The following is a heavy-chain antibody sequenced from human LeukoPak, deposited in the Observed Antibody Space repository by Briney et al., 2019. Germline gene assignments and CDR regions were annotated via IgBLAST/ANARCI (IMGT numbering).Heavy chain of an antibody. J-gene: IGHJ4*02. V-gene: IGHV3-66*01. CDR2: IYSGGST. D-gene: IGHD3-10*01. Sequence: GGSLRLSCAASGFTVSSNYMSWVRQAPGKGLEGVSVIYSGGSTYYADSVKGGFTISRDNSKNTLYLQMNSLRAEDTAVYYCARRRDGGFGYWGQGTLVTVSS. CDR1: GFTVSSNY. CDR3: ARRRDGGFGY.